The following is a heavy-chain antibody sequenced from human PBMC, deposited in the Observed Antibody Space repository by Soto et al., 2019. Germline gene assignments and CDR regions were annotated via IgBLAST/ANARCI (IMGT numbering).Heavy chain of an antibody. J-gene: IGHJ4*02. CDR2: VYDDGRT. Sequence: GGSLILSCAALGFTVSNNYMNWLRQAPGKGLEWVSVVYDDGRTYYADSVKDRFTISRDNAKNSLYLQMNSLRDEDTAVYYCARGAVAGLYYFDYWGQGTLVTVSS. D-gene: IGHD6-19*01. CDR1: GFTVSNNY. CDR3: ARGAVAGLYYFDY. V-gene: IGHV3-66*01.